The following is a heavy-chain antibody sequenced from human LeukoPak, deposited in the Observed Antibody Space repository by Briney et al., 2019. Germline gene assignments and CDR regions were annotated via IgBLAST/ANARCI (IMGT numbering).Heavy chain of an antibody. CDR3: ARDPHYTSNLDY. D-gene: IGHD3-3*01. CDR1: GYTFTGYY. V-gene: IGHV1-2*02. J-gene: IGHJ4*02. Sequence: ASVKVSCKASGYTFTGYYMHWVRQAPGQGLEWIGWINPNSGGTNYAQKFQGRVTMTRDTSISTAYMELSRLRSDDTAVYYCARDPHYTSNLDYWGQGTLVTVSS. CDR2: INPNSGGT.